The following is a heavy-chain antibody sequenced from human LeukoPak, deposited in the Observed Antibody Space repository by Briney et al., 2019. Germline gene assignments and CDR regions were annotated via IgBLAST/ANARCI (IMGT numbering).Heavy chain of an antibody. Sequence: GESLKISCKGSGYSFTSYWIGWVRQMPGKGLDWMGIIYPGDSDTRYSPSFQGQVTISADKSISTAYLQWSSLKASDTAMYYCARSAMVRGVINWFDPWGQGTLVTVSP. D-gene: IGHD3-10*01. J-gene: IGHJ5*02. CDR2: IYPGDSDT. V-gene: IGHV5-51*01. CDR1: GYSFTSYW. CDR3: ARSAMVRGVINWFDP.